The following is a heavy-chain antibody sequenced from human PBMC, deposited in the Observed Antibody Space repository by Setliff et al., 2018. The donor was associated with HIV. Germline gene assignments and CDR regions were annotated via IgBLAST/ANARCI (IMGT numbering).Heavy chain of an antibody. Sequence: PSETLSLTCNVSGASISSYYWTWIRQSPGNRLEWLVYITDSGNTNYNPSLRRRVTISADTSKNQVSLRLRSVTAADTAVYYCARETQQSYNIVTGYNYYYGIDVWGQGTTVTVSS. CDR1: GASISSYY. CDR2: ITDSGNT. CDR3: ARETQQSYNIVTGYNYYYGIDV. V-gene: IGHV4-59*01. D-gene: IGHD3-9*01. J-gene: IGHJ6*02.